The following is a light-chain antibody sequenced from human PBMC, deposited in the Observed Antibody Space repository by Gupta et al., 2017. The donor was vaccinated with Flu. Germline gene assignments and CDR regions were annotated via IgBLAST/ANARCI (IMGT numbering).Light chain of an antibody. CDR3: SSYTSSSTLEV. J-gene: IGLJ2*01. V-gene: IGLV2-14*04. CDR1: SSDVGGYNY. CDR2: DVS. Sequence: SSDVGGYNYVSWYQQHPGKAPKLMIYDVSNRPSGVSNRFSGSKSGNTASLTISGLQAEDEADYYCSSYTSSSTLEVFGGGTKLTVL.